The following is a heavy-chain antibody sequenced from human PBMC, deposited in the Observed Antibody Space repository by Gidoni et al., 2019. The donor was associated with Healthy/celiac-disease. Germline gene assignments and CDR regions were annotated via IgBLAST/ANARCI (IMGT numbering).Heavy chain of an antibody. V-gene: IGHV4-34*01. CDR1: GGSFSGYY. CDR2: INHSGST. Sequence: QVQLQQWGAGLLKPSETLSLTCAVYGGSFSGYYWSWIRQPPGKGLEWIGEINHSGSTNYNPSLKSRVTISVDTSKNQFSLKLSSVTAADTAVYYCARGRRLLFDIWGQGTMVTVSS. CDR3: ARGRRLLFDI. D-gene: IGHD4-17*01. J-gene: IGHJ3*02.